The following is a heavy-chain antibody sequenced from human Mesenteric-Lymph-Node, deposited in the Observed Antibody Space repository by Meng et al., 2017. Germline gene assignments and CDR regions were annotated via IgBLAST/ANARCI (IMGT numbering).Heavy chain of an antibody. J-gene: IGHJ5*02. V-gene: IGHV1-2*06. CDR2: INPSSGDT. Sequence: VRLVHLGAEVKKPGASVKVSCKASGYTFTGYYMHWVRQAPGQGLEWMGRINPSSGDTNYAQKFQGRVTMTRDTSISTAYMDITSLRSDDTAVYFCARGHDYGDSDLWGQGTLVTVSS. D-gene: IGHD4-17*01. CDR1: GYTFTGYY. CDR3: ARGHDYGDSDL.